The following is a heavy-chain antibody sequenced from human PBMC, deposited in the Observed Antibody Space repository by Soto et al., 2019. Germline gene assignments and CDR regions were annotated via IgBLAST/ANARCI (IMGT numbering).Heavy chain of an antibody. D-gene: IGHD6-19*01. CDR1: GYTFTSYG. J-gene: IGHJ3*02. CDR2: ISAYNGNT. Sequence: GASGKVSCRASGYTFTSYGISWVRQAPGQGLEWMRWISAYNGNTNYAQKLQGRVTMTTDTSTSTAYMELRSLRSDDTAVYYCARDSSGSDAFDIWGQGTMVTVSS. V-gene: IGHV1-18*01. CDR3: ARDSSGSDAFDI.